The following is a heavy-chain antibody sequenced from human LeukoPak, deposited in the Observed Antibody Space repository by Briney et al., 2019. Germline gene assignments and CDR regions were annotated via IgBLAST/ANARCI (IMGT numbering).Heavy chain of an antibody. D-gene: IGHD4-23*01. Sequence: SETLSLTCAVYGGSFSGYYWSWIRQPPGKGLEWIGYIYYSGSTNYNPSLKSRVTISVDTSKNQFSLKLSSVTAADTAVYYCARAASYGGNSFDYWGQGTLVTVSS. V-gene: IGHV4-59*01. CDR3: ARAASYGGNSFDY. J-gene: IGHJ4*02. CDR1: GGSFSGYY. CDR2: IYYSGST.